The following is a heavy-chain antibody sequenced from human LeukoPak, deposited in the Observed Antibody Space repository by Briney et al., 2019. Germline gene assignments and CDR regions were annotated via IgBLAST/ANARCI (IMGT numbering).Heavy chain of an antibody. J-gene: IGHJ4*02. CDR2: IYYSGST. D-gene: IGHD3-9*01. CDR3: AGTLTGYYISFDY. V-gene: IGHV4-59*01. Sequence: SETLSLTCTVSGGSISSYYWSWIRQPPGKGLEWIGYIYYSGSTNYNPSLKSRVTISVDTSKNQFSLKLSSVTAADTAVYYCAGTLTGYYISFDYWGQGTLVTVSS. CDR1: GGSISSYY.